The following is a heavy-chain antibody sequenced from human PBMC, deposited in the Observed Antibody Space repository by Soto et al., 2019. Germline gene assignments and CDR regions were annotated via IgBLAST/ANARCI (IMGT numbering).Heavy chain of an antibody. CDR3: ARDGGIVVVTAIKELDY. D-gene: IGHD2-21*02. Sequence: QVQLVQSGAEVKKPGASVKVSCKASGYTFTSYAMHWVRQAPGQRLEWMGWINAGNGNTKYSQKFQGRVTITRDTSASTAYMELSSLRSEDTAVYYCARDGGIVVVTAIKELDYWGQGTLVTVSS. CDR2: INAGNGNT. CDR1: GYTFTSYA. J-gene: IGHJ4*02. V-gene: IGHV1-3*01.